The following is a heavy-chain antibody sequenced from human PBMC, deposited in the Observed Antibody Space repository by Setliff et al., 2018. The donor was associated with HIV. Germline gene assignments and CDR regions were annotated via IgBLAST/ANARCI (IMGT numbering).Heavy chain of an antibody. D-gene: IGHD5-18*01. CDR2: IIPILGIA. CDR1: GGTFSSYA. Sequence: SVKVSCKASGGTFSSYAISWVRQAPGQGLEWIGGIIPILGIANYAQKFQGRVTITADKSTSTAYMELSSLRSEDTAVYYCAYRVYSYGYPWGSVPEYYYYGMDVWGQGTTVTVSS. V-gene: IGHV1-69*10. CDR3: AYRVYSYGYPWGSVPEYYYYGMDV. J-gene: IGHJ6*02.